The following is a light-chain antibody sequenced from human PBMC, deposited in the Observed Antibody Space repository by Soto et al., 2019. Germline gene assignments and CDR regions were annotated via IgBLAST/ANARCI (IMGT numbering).Light chain of an antibody. CDR3: MQSAQLPFT. V-gene: IGKV2D-29*01. Sequence: DIVMTQTPLSLSVTLGRPAPISCKSIKSLLYSEARTYLYWYLRKPGQPQQLLTYEVSNPFSGVPERFSGSGSGTDFTLKISRVEAEDVGVYYCMQSAQLPFTFGPGTKVEIK. CDR2: EVS. J-gene: IGKJ3*01. CDR1: KSLLYSEARTY.